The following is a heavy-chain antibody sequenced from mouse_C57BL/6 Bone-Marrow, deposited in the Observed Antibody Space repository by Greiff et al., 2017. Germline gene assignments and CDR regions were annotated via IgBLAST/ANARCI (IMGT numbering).Heavy chain of an antibody. Sequence: VQLQQSGAELARPGASVKLSCKASGYTFTSYGISWVKQRTGQGLEWIGEIYPRSGNTYYNERFKGKATLTADKSSSTAYMELRSLTSEDAAVYFCARGGYYGSSCDYWGQGTTLTVSS. J-gene: IGHJ2*01. CDR3: ARGGYYGSSCDY. CDR2: IYPRSGNT. CDR1: GYTFTSYG. V-gene: IGHV1-81*01. D-gene: IGHD1-1*01.